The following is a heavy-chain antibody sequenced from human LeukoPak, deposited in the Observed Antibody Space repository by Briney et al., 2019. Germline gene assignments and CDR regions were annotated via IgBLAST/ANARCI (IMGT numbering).Heavy chain of an antibody. CDR1: GFXLSAYG. Sequence: GGSLRLSXAXSGFXLSAYGVHWVRQAPGKGLEWVAVIWYDGTSKDYADSVKGRFTFSRDNSKNTLYLQMNSLTVEDTAVYYCARSQSSSLIDYWGQGTLVTVSS. D-gene: IGHD6-13*01. J-gene: IGHJ4*02. V-gene: IGHV3-33*01. CDR3: ARSQSSSLIDY. CDR2: IWYDGTSK.